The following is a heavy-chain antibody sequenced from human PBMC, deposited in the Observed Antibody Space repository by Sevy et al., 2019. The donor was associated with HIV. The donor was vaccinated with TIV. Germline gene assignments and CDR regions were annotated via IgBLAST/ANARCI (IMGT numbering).Heavy chain of an antibody. CDR1: GGSISDHY. CDR2: IHYFGSA. CDR3: ARDTSGYSSGWYPYYNYYGLDV. V-gene: IGHV4-59*11. D-gene: IGHD6-19*01. Sequence: SETLSLTCTVSGGSISDHYWNWIRQPPGKGLEWIGQIHYFGSANYNPSLKSRVTISLDTSNNRFSLKLSSGNAADTAVYYCARDTSGYSSGWYPYYNYYGLDVWGQGTTVTVSS. J-gene: IGHJ6*02.